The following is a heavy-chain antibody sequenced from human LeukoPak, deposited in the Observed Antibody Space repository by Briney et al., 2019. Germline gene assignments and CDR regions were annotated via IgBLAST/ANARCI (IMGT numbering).Heavy chain of an antibody. CDR1: GGSINSYY. D-gene: IGHD2-2*01. CDR2: IYTSGTT. V-gene: IGHV4-4*07. CDR3: ASPYCSSTSCYLGAFDI. Sequence: SETLSLTCTVSGGSINSYYWSWIRQPAGKGLEWIGRIYTSGTTNYNPSLKSRVTMSVDTSKKQFSLKLSSVTAADTAVYYCASPYCSSTSCYLGAFDIWGQGTMVTVSS. J-gene: IGHJ3*02.